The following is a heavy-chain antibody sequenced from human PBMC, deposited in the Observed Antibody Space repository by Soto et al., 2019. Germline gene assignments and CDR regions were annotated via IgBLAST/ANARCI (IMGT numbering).Heavy chain of an antibody. CDR1: GDSISGSRHF. CDR3: ARYSPVQWIADNWFDP. D-gene: IGHD2-21*01. Sequence: NPSETLSLTCSASGDSISGSRHFWGSVRQPPGKGLEWIGSIYSSGTPYHNPSLRSRVSISVDASDNQFSLKLSYVTEADTAVYYCARYSPVQWIADNWFDPWGQGTLVTVSS. J-gene: IGHJ5*02. V-gene: IGHV4-39*01. CDR2: IYSSGTP.